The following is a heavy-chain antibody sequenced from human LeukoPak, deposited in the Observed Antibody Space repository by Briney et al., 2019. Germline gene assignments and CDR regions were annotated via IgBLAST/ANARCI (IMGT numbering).Heavy chain of an antibody. J-gene: IGHJ3*02. V-gene: IGHV4-34*01. Sequence: PSETLSLTCAVYGGSFSGYYWSWIRQPPGKGLEWIGEINHSGSTNYNPSLKSRVTISVDTSKNQFSLKLSSVTAADTAVYYCAREGGTSMDNAFDIWGQGTMVTVSS. D-gene: IGHD5-18*01. CDR3: AREGGTSMDNAFDI. CDR1: GGSFSGYY. CDR2: INHSGST.